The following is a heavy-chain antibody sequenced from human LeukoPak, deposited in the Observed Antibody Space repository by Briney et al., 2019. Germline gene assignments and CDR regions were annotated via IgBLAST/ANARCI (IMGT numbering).Heavy chain of an antibody. V-gene: IGHV1-2*02. CDR2: IDPNSGDT. Sequence: ASVKVSCKASGYTYNDFYMHWLRQAAGQELGWMGWIDPNSGDTNYAQKFQGRVTMTRDTSISTAYMELSRLRSDDTAVYYCYTYYYDSSGLQSFDYWGQGTLVTVSS. J-gene: IGHJ4*02. CDR3: YTYYYDSSGLQSFDY. CDR1: GYTYNDFY. D-gene: IGHD3-22*01.